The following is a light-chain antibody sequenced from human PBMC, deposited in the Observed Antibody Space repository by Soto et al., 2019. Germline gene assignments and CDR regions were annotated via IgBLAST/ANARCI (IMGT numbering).Light chain of an antibody. CDR2: EVN. J-gene: IGLJ2*01. V-gene: IGLV2-23*02. CDR3: CSFAGSATWI. CDR1: SSDVGSYNL. Sequence: QSALTQPASVSGSPGQSITISCTGTSSDVGSYNLVSWYQQHPGKAPKLMIYEVNKWPSGVSNRFSGSKSGNTASLTISGLKAEDEADYYCCSFAGSATWIFGGGTKVTVL.